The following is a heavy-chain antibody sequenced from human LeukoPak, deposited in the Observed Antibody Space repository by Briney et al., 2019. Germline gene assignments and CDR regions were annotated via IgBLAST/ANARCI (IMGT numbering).Heavy chain of an antibody. D-gene: IGHD6-13*01. V-gene: IGHV4-59*01. Sequence: SETLSLTCTVSGGSISSYYWSWIRQPPGKGLEWIGYIYYSGSTNYNPSLKSRVTISVDTSKNQFSLKLSSVTAADTAVYYCARAGKSLYSSTTWMDCWGQGTLVTVSS. J-gene: IGHJ4*02. CDR2: IYYSGST. CDR1: GGSISSYY. CDR3: ARAGKSLYSSTTWMDC.